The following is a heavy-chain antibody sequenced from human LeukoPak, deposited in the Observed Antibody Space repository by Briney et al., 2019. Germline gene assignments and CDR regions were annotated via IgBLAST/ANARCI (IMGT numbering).Heavy chain of an antibody. Sequence: ASVKVSCKASGNTFTSYGISWVRQAPGQGLEWMGWISAYNGNTNYAQKLQGRVTMTTDTSTSTAYMELRSLRSDDTAVYYCARESVLGYGDYVGYFDYWGQGTLVTVSS. CDR2: ISAYNGNT. V-gene: IGHV1-18*01. CDR1: GNTFTSYG. D-gene: IGHD4-17*01. CDR3: ARESVLGYGDYVGYFDY. J-gene: IGHJ4*02.